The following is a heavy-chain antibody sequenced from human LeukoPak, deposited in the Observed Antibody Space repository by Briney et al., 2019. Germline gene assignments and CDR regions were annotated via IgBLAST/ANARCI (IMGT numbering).Heavy chain of an antibody. Sequence: GGSLRLSCAASGFTFDDYAMHWVRQAPGKGLEWVSGISWNSGSIGYADSVKGRFTISRDNAKNSLHLQMNSLRAEDTALYYCAKADFGELPGTLDYWGQGTLVTVSS. D-gene: IGHD3-10*01. V-gene: IGHV3-9*01. CDR2: ISWNSGSI. J-gene: IGHJ4*02. CDR1: GFTFDDYA. CDR3: AKADFGELPGTLDY.